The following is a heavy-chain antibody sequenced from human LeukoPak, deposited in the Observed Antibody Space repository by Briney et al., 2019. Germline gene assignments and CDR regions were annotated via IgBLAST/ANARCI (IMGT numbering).Heavy chain of an antibody. CDR1: GGSFSGYY. Sequence: PSETLSLTCAVYGGSFSGYYWSWIRQPPGKGLEWIGEINHSGSTNYNLSLKSRVTISVDTSKNQFSLKLSSVTAADTAVYYCARVGTTCGGDCYLYYFDYWGQGTLVTVSS. D-gene: IGHD2-21*02. V-gene: IGHV4-34*01. CDR2: INHSGST. CDR3: ARVGTTCGGDCYLYYFDY. J-gene: IGHJ4*02.